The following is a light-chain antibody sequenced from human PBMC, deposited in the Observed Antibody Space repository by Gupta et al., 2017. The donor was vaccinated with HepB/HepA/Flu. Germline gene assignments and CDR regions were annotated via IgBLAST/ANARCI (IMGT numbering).Light chain of an antibody. V-gene: IGLV3-19*01. Sequence: SSELTHDPAVSVALGQTVRITCQGDSLRSYYASWYQQKPGQAPVLVIYGKNNRPSGIPDRFSGSSSGNTASLTTTGAQAEDEADYYCNSRDSSGNHHVVFGGGTKLTVL. J-gene: IGLJ2*01. CDR1: SLRSYY. CDR2: GKN. CDR3: NSRDSSGNHHVV.